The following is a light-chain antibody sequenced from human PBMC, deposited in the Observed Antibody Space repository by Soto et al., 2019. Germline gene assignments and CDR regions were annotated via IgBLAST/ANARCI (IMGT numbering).Light chain of an antibody. CDR3: SSYTTISTYV. V-gene: IGLV2-14*01. J-gene: IGLJ1*01. CDR1: SSDVGGYNY. CDR2: DVR. Sequence: QSALTQPASVSGSPGQSITISCTGTSSDVGGYNYVSWYQQHPGKEPKLMIYDVRNRPSGVSNRFSGSKSVNTASLTISGLQAEDEADYYCSSYTTISTYVFGPGTKVTVL.